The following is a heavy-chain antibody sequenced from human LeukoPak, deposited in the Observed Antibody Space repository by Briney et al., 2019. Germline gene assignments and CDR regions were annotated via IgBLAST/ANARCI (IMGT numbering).Heavy chain of an antibody. J-gene: IGHJ4*02. CDR2: INAGNGNT. CDR3: AREGLRYCSSTSCYSSLQIDY. CDR1: GYTFTSYA. D-gene: IGHD2-2*01. V-gene: IGHV1-3*01. Sequence: GASVKVSCKASGYTFTSYAMHWVRQAPGQRLEWMGWINAGNGNTKYSQKFQGRVTITRDTSASTAYMELSSLRSEDTAVYNCAREGLRYCSSTSCYSSLQIDYWGQGTLVTVSS.